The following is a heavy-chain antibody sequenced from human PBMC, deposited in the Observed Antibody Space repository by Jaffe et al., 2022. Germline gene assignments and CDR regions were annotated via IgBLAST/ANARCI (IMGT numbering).Heavy chain of an antibody. V-gene: IGHV4-59*01. CDR3: ARARYYDSSGYYFSTHDAFDI. CDR2: IYYSGST. Sequence: QVQLQESGPGLVKPSETLSLTCTVSGGSISSYYWSWIRQPPGKGLEWIGYIYYSGSTNYNPSLKSRVTISVDTSKNQFSLKLSSVTAADTAVYYCARARYYDSSGYYFSTHDAFDIWGQGTMVTVSS. D-gene: IGHD3-22*01. CDR1: GGSISSYY. J-gene: IGHJ3*02.